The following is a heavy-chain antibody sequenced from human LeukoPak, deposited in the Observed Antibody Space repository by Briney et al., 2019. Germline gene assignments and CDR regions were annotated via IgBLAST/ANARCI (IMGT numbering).Heavy chain of an antibody. J-gene: IGHJ4*02. V-gene: IGHV3-11*01. Sequence: GGSLRLSCAVSGFTFSDSYMTWLRQAPGKGLESLSYISPSGTDISYADSVKGRFTISRDNAKNSLYLQMNNLRADDTAVYYCTRDPRHLDYWGQGTLVTVSS. CDR1: GFTFSDSY. CDR2: ISPSGTDI. CDR3: TRDPRHLDY.